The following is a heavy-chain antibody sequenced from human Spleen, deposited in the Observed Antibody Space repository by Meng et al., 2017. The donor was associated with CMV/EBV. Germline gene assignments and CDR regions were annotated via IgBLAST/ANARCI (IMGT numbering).Heavy chain of an antibody. D-gene: IGHD2-2*01. CDR1: GFTFSNYE. CDR2: ISRGGSTI. Sequence: GESLKISCAASGFTFSNYEMNWVRQAPGKGLEWVSYISRGGSTIYYADSVKGRFTISRDNAKNSMYLQMNSLTVEDTAIYYCANSGLLSRAPGVDYFDYWGQGTLVTVSS. J-gene: IGHJ4*02. CDR3: ANSGLLSRAPGVDYFDY. V-gene: IGHV3-48*03.